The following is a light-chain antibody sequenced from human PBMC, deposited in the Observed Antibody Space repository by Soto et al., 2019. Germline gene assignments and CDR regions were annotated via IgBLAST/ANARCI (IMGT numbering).Light chain of an antibody. Sequence: DIVMTQSPDSLAVSLGERATVNCKSSQSVLHSSNHLAWYQQKPGQPPKLLIYWASTRESGVPDRFSGSGSGTDFTLTISSLQAEDVAVYYCQQRSNWPPITFGPGTKVDLK. V-gene: IGKV4-1*01. CDR1: QSVLHSSNH. J-gene: IGKJ3*01. CDR3: QQRSNWPPIT. CDR2: WAS.